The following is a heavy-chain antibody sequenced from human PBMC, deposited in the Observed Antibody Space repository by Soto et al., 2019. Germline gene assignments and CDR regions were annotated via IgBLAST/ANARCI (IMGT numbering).Heavy chain of an antibody. D-gene: IGHD3-10*01. V-gene: IGHV4-39*01. Sequence: SETLSLTCTVSGGSISSSSYYWGWIRQPPGKGLEWIGSIYYSGSTYYNPSLKSRVTISVDTSKNQFSLKLSSVTAADTAVYYCARIYGSGSYFLDYWGQGTLVTVSS. CDR2: IYYSGST. CDR1: GGSISSSSYY. J-gene: IGHJ4*02. CDR3: ARIYGSGSYFLDY.